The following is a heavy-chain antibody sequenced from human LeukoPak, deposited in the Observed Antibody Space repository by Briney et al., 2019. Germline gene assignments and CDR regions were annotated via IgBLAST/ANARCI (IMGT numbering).Heavy chain of an antibody. Sequence: GRSLRLSCAASGFTFSSYAMHWVRQAPGKGLEWVAVISYDGSNKYYADSVKGRFTISRDNSKNTLYLQMNSLRAEDTAAYYCARDRAVPAAKTYYFDYWGQGTLVTVSS. CDR2: ISYDGSNK. CDR3: ARDRAVPAAKTYYFDY. V-gene: IGHV3-30-3*01. D-gene: IGHD2-2*01. J-gene: IGHJ4*02. CDR1: GFTFSSYA.